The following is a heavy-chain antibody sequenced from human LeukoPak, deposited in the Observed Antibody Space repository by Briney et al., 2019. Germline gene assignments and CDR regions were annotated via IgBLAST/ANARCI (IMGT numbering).Heavy chain of an antibody. V-gene: IGHV3-73*01. Sequence: GGSLKLSCAASGFTFSGPAIHWVRQSSGKGLEWVGQIDKKDKGYATATAYAASVKGRFTISRDDSINTAYLQMKSLKTEDTALDYCTRDSGTYNWFDPWGQGTLVTVSS. D-gene: IGHD1-26*01. J-gene: IGHJ5*02. CDR1: GFTFSGPA. CDR3: TRDSGTYNWFDP. CDR2: IDKKDKGYATAT.